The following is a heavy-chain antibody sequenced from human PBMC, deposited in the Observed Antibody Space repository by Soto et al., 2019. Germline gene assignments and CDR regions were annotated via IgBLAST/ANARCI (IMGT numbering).Heavy chain of an antibody. D-gene: IGHD4-4*01. V-gene: IGHV1-8*01. CDR1: GYTFTSYD. Sequence: QVQLVQSGAEVKKPGASVKVSCKASGYTFTSYDINWVRQATGQGLEWMGWMNPYSGNTDYAQKFQGRVTMTRDTSISTAYMELSSLSSEDTAVYYCARGQDYNSGYYYGMDVWGQGTTVTVSS. CDR2: MNPYSGNT. J-gene: IGHJ6*02. CDR3: ARGQDYNSGYYYGMDV.